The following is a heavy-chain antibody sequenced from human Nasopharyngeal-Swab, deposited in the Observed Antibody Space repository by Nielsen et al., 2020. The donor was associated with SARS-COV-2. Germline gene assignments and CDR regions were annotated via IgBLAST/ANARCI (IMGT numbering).Heavy chain of an antibody. Sequence: SETLSLTCTVSGGSISSSSYYWGWIRQPPGKGLEWIGSIYYSGSTYYNPSLKSRVTISVDTSKNQFSPNLSSVTAADTAVYYCVGSSWYGDYYYYYGMDVWGQGTTVTVSS. CDR2: IYYSGST. CDR3: VGSSWYGDYYYYYGMDV. CDR1: GGSISSSSYY. J-gene: IGHJ6*02. V-gene: IGHV4-39*07. D-gene: IGHD6-13*01.